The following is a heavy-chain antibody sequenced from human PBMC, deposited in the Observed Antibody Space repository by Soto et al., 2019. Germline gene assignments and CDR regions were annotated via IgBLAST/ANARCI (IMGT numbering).Heavy chain of an antibody. D-gene: IGHD1-7*01. CDR3: ARGTALELQLAYYFDY. V-gene: IGHV4-34*01. Sequence: SETLSLTCAVYGGSFSGYYWSWIGQPPGKGLEWIGEINHSGSTNYNPSLKSRVTISVDTSKNQFSLKLSSVTAEDTAAYYCARGTALELQLAYYFDYWGQGTLVTVSS. CDR2: INHSGST. J-gene: IGHJ4*02. CDR1: GGSFSGYY.